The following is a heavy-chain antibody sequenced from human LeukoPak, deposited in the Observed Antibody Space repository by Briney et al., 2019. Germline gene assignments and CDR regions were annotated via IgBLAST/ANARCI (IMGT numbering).Heavy chain of an antibody. V-gene: IGHV3-23*01. Sequence: PGGSLRLSCAASGFTFSNYVMIWVRQAPGKGLEWVSGITASGDSTYYGDSVKGRFTMSRDNAKNTLNLQMNSLRAEDTAVYYCARDLGQYYDTSDNWFDPWGQGTLVTVSS. CDR1: GFTFSNYV. J-gene: IGHJ5*02. CDR2: ITASGDST. D-gene: IGHD3-22*01. CDR3: ARDLGQYYDTSDNWFDP.